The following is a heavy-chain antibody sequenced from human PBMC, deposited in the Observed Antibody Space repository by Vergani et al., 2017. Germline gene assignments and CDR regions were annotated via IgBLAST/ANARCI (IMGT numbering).Heavy chain of an antibody. CDR3: AKEGAYYGMDV. D-gene: IGHD3-16*01. J-gene: IGHJ6*02. V-gene: IGHV3-30*18. CDR2: ISYDGSNK. CDR1: GFTFSSYG. Sequence: QVQLVESGGGVVQPGRSPRLSCAASGFTFSSYGMHWVRQAPGKGLEWVAVISYDGSNKYYADSVKGRFTISRDNSKNTLYLQMNSLRAEDTAVYYCAKEGAYYGMDVWGQGTTVTVSS.